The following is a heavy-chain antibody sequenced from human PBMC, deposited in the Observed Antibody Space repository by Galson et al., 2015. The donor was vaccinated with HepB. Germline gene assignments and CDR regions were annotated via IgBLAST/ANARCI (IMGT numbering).Heavy chain of an antibody. CDR3: AKDLSAGYDFWSGYLTPPTYYYMDV. CDR2: ISYDGSNK. D-gene: IGHD3-3*01. J-gene: IGHJ6*03. V-gene: IGHV3-30*18. Sequence: SLRLSCAASGFTFSSYGMHWVRQAPGKGLEWVAVISYDGSNKYYADSVKGRFTISRDNSKNTLYLQMNSLRAEDTAVYYCAKDLSAGYDFWSGYLTPPTYYYMDVWGKGTTVTVSS. CDR1: GFTFSSYG.